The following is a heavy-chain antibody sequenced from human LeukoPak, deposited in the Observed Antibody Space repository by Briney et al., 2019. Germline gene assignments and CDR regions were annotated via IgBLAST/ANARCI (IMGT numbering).Heavy chain of an antibody. V-gene: IGHV3-23*01. D-gene: IGHD3-22*01. CDR3: AKGASSGYEDLFDY. Sequence: GGSLRLSCAASGFTFSSNAMSWVRQAPGKGLEWVSAISGSGGSTYYADNVKGRFTISRDNSENTLYMKMNSLRAEDTAVYYCAKGASSGYEDLFDYWGQGTLVTVSS. J-gene: IGHJ4*02. CDR2: ISGSGGST. CDR1: GFTFSSNA.